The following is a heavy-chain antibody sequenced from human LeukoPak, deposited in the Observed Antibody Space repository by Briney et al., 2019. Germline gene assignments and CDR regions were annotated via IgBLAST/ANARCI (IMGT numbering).Heavy chain of an antibody. J-gene: IGHJ4*02. CDR3: ARALSMIVVVSDDH. V-gene: IGHV7-4-1*02. CDR1: GYTFTSYA. CDR2: INTNTGNP. Sequence: ASVKVSCKASGYTFTSYAMNWVRQAPGQGLEWMGWINTNTGNPTYAQGFTGRFVFSLDTSVSTAYLQISSLKAEDTAVYYCARALSMIVVVSDDHWGQGTLVTVSS. D-gene: IGHD3-22*01.